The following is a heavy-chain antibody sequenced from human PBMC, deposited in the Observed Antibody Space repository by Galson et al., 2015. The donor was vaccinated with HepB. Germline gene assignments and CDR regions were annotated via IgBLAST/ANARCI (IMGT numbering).Heavy chain of an antibody. Sequence: SLRLSCAASGFTFSDYYMSWIRQAPGKGLEWVSYISSSGSTIYYADSVKGRFTISRDNAKNSLYLQMNSLRAEDTAVYYCARDRLQLRDAFDIWGQGTMVTVSS. V-gene: IGHV3-11*01. J-gene: IGHJ3*02. D-gene: IGHD5-24*01. CDR3: ARDRLQLRDAFDI. CDR1: GFTFSDYY. CDR2: ISSSGSTI.